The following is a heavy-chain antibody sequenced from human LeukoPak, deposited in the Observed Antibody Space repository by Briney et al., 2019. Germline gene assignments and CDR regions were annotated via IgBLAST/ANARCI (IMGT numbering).Heavy chain of an antibody. CDR2: INHSGST. CDR1: GGSFSGYY. J-gene: IGHJ4*02. Sequence: SETLSLTCAVYGGSFSGYYWNWIRQPPGKGLEWIGEINHSGSTNYNPSLKSRVTISVDTSKNQFSLKLSSVTAADTAVYYCARDNRYCSGGSCSQFDYWGQGTLVTVSS. V-gene: IGHV4-34*01. D-gene: IGHD2-15*01. CDR3: ARDNRYCSGGSCSQFDY.